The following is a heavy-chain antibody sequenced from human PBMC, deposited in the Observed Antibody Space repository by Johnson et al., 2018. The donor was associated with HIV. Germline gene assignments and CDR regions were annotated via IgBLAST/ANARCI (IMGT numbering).Heavy chain of an antibody. Sequence: VQLVESGGGLVQPGGSLRLSCAASGFTFSSYWMSWVRQAPGKGLEWVANIKQDGSEKYYVDSVKGRFTISSDNAKNTLYLQTNSLRVEDTAVYYCARDREYGLAWGWALDIWGQGTMVTMSS. CDR2: IKQDGSEK. CDR1: GFTFSSYW. J-gene: IGHJ3*02. CDR3: ARDREYGLAWGWALDI. D-gene: IGHD6-19*01. V-gene: IGHV3-7*01.